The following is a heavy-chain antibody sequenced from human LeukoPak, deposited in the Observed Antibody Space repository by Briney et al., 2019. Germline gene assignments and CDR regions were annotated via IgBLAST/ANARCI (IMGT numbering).Heavy chain of an antibody. CDR3: ARGENYGDSSFDY. CDR2: IIPILGIA. J-gene: IGHJ4*02. CDR1: GGXFSSYA. V-gene: IGHV1-69*04. Sequence: SVKVSCKASGGXFSSYAISWVRQAPGQGLEWMGRIIPILGIANYAQKFQGRVTITADKSTSTAYMELSSLRSEDTAVYYCARGENYGDSSFDYWGQGTLVTVSS. D-gene: IGHD4-17*01.